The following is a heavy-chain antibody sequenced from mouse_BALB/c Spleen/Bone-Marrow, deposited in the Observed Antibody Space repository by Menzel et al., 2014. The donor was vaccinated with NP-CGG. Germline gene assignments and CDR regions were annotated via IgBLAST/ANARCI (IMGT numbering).Heavy chain of an antibody. CDR3: ARHANWDWFAY. CDR2: INSDGGST. D-gene: IGHD4-1*01. V-gene: IGHV5-2*01. CDR1: EYEFXSHD. J-gene: IGHJ3*01. Sequence: EVNVVDSGGGLVQPGESLKLSCESNEYEFXSHDMSWVRKTPEKRLELVAAINSDGGSTYYPDTMERRFIISRDNTKKTLHLQMSSLRSEDTALCYCARHANWDWFAYWGQGTPVTVSA.